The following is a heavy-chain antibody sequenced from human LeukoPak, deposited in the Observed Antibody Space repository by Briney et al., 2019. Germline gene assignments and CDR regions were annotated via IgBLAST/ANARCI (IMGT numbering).Heavy chain of an antibody. CDR2: ISWNSGSI. J-gene: IGHJ6*02. CDR1: GFTFDDYA. Sequence: PGGSLRLSCAASGFTFDDYAMHWVRQAPGKGLEWVSGISWNSGSIGYADSVKGRFTISRDNAKNSLYLQMNSLRAEDTALYYCAKVLGGRSGSVNRFYYYYGMDVWGQGTTVTVSS. CDR3: AKVLGGRSGSVNRFYYYYGMDV. D-gene: IGHD3-10*01. V-gene: IGHV3-9*01.